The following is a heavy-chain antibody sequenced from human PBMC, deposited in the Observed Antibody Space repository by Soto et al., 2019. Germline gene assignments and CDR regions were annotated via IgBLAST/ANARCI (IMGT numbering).Heavy chain of an antibody. CDR2: IWYDGSNK. CDR3: AREVVVTDDDETKYYFDY. CDR1: GFTFSSYG. V-gene: IGHV3-33*01. J-gene: IGHJ4*02. Sequence: GGSLRLSCAASGFTFSSYGMHWVRQAPGKGLEWVAVIWYDGSNKYYADSVKGRFTISRDNSKNTLYLQMNSLRAEDTAVYYCAREVVVTDDDETKYYFDYWGQGTLVTVSS. D-gene: IGHD2-21*02.